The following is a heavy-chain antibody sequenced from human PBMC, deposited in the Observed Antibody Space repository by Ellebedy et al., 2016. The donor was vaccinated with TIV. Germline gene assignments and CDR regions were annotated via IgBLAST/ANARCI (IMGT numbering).Heavy chain of an antibody. J-gene: IGHJ2*01. Sequence: MPSETLSLTCTVSGGSISSSSYYWGWIRPPPGKGLEWIGSIYYSGSTYYNPSLKSRVTISVDTSKNQFSLKLSSVTAADTAVYYCARHDHRGGATHWYFDLWGRGTLVTVSS. V-gene: IGHV4-39*01. D-gene: IGHD1-26*01. CDR3: ARHDHRGGATHWYFDL. CDR2: IYYSGST. CDR1: GGSISSSSYY.